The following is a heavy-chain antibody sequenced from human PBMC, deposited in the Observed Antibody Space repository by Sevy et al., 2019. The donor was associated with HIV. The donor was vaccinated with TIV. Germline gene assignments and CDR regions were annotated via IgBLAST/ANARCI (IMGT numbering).Heavy chain of an antibody. V-gene: IGHV3-11*06. CDR2: ISSRSSYT. CDR3: ARVRYNSALYYFDY. D-gene: IGHD6-19*01. CDR1: GFIFSDYY. J-gene: IGHJ4*02. Sequence: GGSLRLSCAASGFIFSDYYMSWIRQAPGKGLEWLSYISSRSSYTNYADSVKGRFTISRDNAKNSLYLQMNSLRVEDTAVYYCARVRYNSALYYFDYWGQGTLVTVSS.